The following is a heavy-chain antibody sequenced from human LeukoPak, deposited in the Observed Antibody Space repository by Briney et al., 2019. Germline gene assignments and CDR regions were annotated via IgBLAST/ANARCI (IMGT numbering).Heavy chain of an antibody. CDR1: GGTFNSYA. CDR3: ARGVGYDYVWGSYRPYFDY. Sequence: GSSVKVSCKASGGTFNSYAISWVRQAPGQGLEWMGRIIPIFGIANYAQKSQGRVTITADESTSTAYMELSSLRSEDTAVYYCARGVGYDYVWGSYRPYFDYWGQGTLVTVSS. V-gene: IGHV1-69*15. CDR2: IIPIFGIA. D-gene: IGHD3-16*02. J-gene: IGHJ4*02.